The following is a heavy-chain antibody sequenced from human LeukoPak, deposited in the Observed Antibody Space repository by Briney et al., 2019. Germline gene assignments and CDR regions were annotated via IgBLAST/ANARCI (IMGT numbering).Heavy chain of an antibody. CDR1: GFSFSSAW. CDR3: IVSNYYSSGSYNFDS. Sequence: PGGSLRLSCAASGFSFSSAWMTWVRQPPGKGLEWAGRIKSKTDGGTVDYAAPVKGRFTISRDDSINTLYLQVNSLKTEDTAMYYCIVSNYYSSGSYNFDSWGQGTLVTVSS. D-gene: IGHD3-10*01. J-gene: IGHJ4*02. CDR2: IKSKTDGGTV. V-gene: IGHV3-15*01.